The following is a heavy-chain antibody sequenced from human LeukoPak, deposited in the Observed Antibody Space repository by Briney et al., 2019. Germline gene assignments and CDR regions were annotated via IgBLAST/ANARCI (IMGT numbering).Heavy chain of an antibody. CDR1: GGSISSYY. CDR3: ARHIGNSGDDAFDI. Sequence: SETLSLTCTVSGGSISSYYWSWIRQPPGKGLEWIGYIYYSGSTNYNPSLKSRVTISVDTPKNQFSLKLSSVTAADTAVYYCARHIGNSGDDAFDIWGQGTMVTVSS. V-gene: IGHV4-59*08. D-gene: IGHD4-23*01. CDR2: IYYSGST. J-gene: IGHJ3*02.